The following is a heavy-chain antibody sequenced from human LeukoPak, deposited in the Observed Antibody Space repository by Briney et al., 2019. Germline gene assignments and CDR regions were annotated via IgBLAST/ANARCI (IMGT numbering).Heavy chain of an antibody. Sequence: GGSLRLSCAASGFTFSNAWMSWVRQAPGKGLEWVGRIKSKTDGGTTDYAAPVKGRFTISRDDSKNTLYLQMNSLKTEDTAVYYCTTENMAELLWFGELLPPFDYWGQGTLVTVSS. D-gene: IGHD3-10*01. CDR2: IKSKTDGGTT. CDR1: GFTFSNAW. CDR3: TTENMAELLWFGELLPPFDY. J-gene: IGHJ4*02. V-gene: IGHV3-15*01.